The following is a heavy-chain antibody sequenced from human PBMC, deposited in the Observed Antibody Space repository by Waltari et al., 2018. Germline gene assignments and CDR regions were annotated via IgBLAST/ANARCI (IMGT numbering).Heavy chain of an antibody. CDR3: ATYLGASLGTAAFDV. D-gene: IGHD1-1*01. Sequence: GRIAQHPVQGLEWMATMSYSGATYSSPSLKSRVTISRDTAKNQVSLKLGSVTAADTAVYYCATYLGASLGTAAFDVWGQGTMVTVSS. J-gene: IGHJ3*01. CDR2: MSYSGAT. V-gene: IGHV4-39*01.